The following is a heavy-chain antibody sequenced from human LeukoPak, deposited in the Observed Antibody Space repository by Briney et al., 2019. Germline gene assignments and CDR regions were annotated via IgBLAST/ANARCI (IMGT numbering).Heavy chain of an antibody. Sequence: SETLSLTCAVYGGSFSGYYWSWIRQPPGKGLEWIGGINHSGSTNYNPSLKSRVTISVDTSKNQFSLKLSSVTAADTAVYYCARENSRWFDYWGQGTLVTVSS. CDR2: INHSGST. V-gene: IGHV4-34*01. J-gene: IGHJ4*02. CDR3: ARENSRWFDY. CDR1: GGSFSGYY. D-gene: IGHD6-13*01.